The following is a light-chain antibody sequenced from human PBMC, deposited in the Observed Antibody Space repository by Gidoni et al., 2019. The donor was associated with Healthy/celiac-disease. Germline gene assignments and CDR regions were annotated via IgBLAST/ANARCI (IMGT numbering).Light chain of an antibody. J-gene: IGKJ4*01. CDR3: QQYNNWPRLT. CDR1: QSVSSN. V-gene: IGKV3-15*01. Sequence: EIVMTQSPATLSWSPGERATLSCRASQSVSSNLAWYQQKPGQAPTLLIYGASARATGIPARFRGSGSWTEFPLTISSLQSEDFAVSYCQQYNNWPRLTFGGGTKVEIK. CDR2: GAS.